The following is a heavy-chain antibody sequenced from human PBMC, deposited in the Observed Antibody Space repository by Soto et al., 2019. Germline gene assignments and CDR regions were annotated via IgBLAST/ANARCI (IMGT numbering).Heavy chain of an antibody. CDR2: ITESGAVT. CDR3: AKAPLAFDI. Sequence: VQLFESGGGLVQPGESRRLSCEVSGFSVTESVISWVRQAPGKGLEWVSSITESGAVTYYADSVKGRVTISRDTSKDTVFLQINNLRVEDTAVYYCAKAPLAFDIWGQGTLVTVSS. CDR1: GFSVTESV. J-gene: IGHJ3*02. V-gene: IGHV3-23*01.